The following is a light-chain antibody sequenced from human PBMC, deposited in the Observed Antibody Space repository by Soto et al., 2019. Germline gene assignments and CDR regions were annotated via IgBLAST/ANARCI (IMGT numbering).Light chain of an antibody. J-gene: IGKJ4*01. V-gene: IGKV3-20*01. CDR1: QSLSSNY. Sequence: SVLTQSPGTLSLSPGERATLSFIASQSLSSNYLAWYQQRPGQAPRLLIYGASTRATGIPDRFSGGGSGTDFTLTISRLEPEDFAVYYCQQFSSYPLTFGGGTKVDIK. CDR2: GAS. CDR3: QQFSSYPLT.